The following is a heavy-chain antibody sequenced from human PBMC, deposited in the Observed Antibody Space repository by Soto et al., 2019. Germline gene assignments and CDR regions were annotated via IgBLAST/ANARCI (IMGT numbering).Heavy chain of an antibody. Sequence: GESLKISCNRSGYSFAVYWITWVRQKPGKGLEWMGRIDPSASQTYYSPSFRGHVTISVTKSITTVFLQWSSLRASDTAMYYCARQIYDSDTGPNFQYYFDSWGQGTPVTVSS. V-gene: IGHV5-10-1*01. CDR2: IDPSASQT. CDR1: GYSFAVYW. D-gene: IGHD3-22*01. CDR3: ARQIYDSDTGPNFQYYFDS. J-gene: IGHJ4*02.